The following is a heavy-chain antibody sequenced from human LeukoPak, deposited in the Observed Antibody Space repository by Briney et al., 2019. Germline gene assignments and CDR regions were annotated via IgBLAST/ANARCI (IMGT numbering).Heavy chain of an antibody. CDR2: ISGSGGST. J-gene: IGHJ4*02. V-gene: IGHV3-23*01. D-gene: IGHD4-17*01. CDR3: AIIDDYGDYGGY. CDR1: GFTFSSYA. Sequence: GGSLRPSCAASGFTFSSYAMSWARQAPGKGLEWVSAISGSGGSTYYADSVKGRFTISRDNSKNTLYLQMNSLRAEDTAVYYCAIIDDYGDYGGYWGQGTLVTVSS.